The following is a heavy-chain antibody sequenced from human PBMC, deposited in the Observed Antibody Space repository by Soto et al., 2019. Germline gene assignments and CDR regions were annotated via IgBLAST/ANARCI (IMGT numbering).Heavy chain of an antibody. CDR3: TTDGGVGPRPIFDY. CDR2: SKSKAAGGAT. J-gene: IGHJ4*01. D-gene: IGHD6-6*01. Sequence: EVQLVESGGGLVKPGGSLRLSCTASGFNFIDAWLSWVRQAPGKGLAWIGRSKSKAAGGATDFAAPVRGRFTTSRDDSNNTRGLQMNSLKTEGTPMYYCTTDGGVGPRPIFDYGGHGTLVTVSA. V-gene: IGHV3-15*01. CDR1: GFNFIDAW.